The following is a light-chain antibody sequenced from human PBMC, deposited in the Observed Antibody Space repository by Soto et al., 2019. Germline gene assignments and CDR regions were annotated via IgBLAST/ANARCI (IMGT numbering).Light chain of an antibody. CDR1: TSNIGSNP. J-gene: IGLJ2*01. CDR2: SNT. Sequence: QSVLTQPPSASAPPGQRVTISCSGSTSNIGSNPVNWYQQLPGTAPKLLMYSNTQRPSGVPDRFSGSKSGTSASLAISGLQSEDESTYYCATWDDSLNVWLFGGGTKVTVL. CDR3: ATWDDSLNVWL. V-gene: IGLV1-44*01.